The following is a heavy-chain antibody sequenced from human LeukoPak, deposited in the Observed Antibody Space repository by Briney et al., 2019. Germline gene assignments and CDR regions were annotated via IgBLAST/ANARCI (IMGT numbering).Heavy chain of an antibody. CDR2: INHSGST. Sequence: SETLSLTCTVSGGSISSYYWSWIRQPPGKGLEWIGEINHSGSTNYNPSLKSRVTISVDTSKNQFSLKLSSVTAADTAVYYCARDLKPYGSGSYYDYWGQGTLVTVSS. CDR3: ARDLKPYGSGSYYDY. CDR1: GGSISSYY. J-gene: IGHJ4*02. V-gene: IGHV4-34*01. D-gene: IGHD3-10*01.